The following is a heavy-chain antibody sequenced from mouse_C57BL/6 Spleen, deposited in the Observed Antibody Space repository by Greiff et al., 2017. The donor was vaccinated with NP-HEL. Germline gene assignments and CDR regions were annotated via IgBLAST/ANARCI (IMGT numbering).Heavy chain of an antibody. CDR1: GYAFSSSW. Sequence: VKLVESGPELVKPGASVKISCKASGYAFSSSWMNWVKQRPGKGLEWIGRIYPGDGDTNYNGKFKGKATLTADKSSSTAYMQLSSLTSEDSAVYFCARPFDYYGSSYWYFDVWGTGTTVTVSS. V-gene: IGHV1-82*01. CDR3: ARPFDYYGSSYWYFDV. D-gene: IGHD1-1*01. CDR2: IYPGDGDT. J-gene: IGHJ1*03.